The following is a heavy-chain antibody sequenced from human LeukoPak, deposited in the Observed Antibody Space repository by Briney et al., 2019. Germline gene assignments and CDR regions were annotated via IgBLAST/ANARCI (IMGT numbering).Heavy chain of an antibody. V-gene: IGHV1-2*02. CDR1: GYTFTGYY. CDR3: ARAGSSSFSYQSH. D-gene: IGHD2-2*01. J-gene: IGHJ4*02. CDR2: INPNSGGT. Sequence: ASVKVSCKASGYTFTGYYMHWVRQAPGQGLEWMGWINPNSGGTNYAQKFQGRVTMTRDTSISTAYMELSRLRSDDTAVYYCARAGSSSFSYQSHWGQGTLVTVSS.